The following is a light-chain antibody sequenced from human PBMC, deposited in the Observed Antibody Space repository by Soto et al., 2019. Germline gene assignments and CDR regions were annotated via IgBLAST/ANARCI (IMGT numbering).Light chain of an antibody. V-gene: IGKV3-11*01. CDR2: DTS. CDR1: QRIGTY. Sequence: EIVLTQSPATLSLSPGDRATLSCRASQRIGTYLAWYQQKAGQAPSLLIYDTSNRATGIPTRFSGSGSGTDFTLTISSLEAEDFAVYFCQHRSNSPPTWTFGQGTKVVIK. J-gene: IGKJ1*01. CDR3: QHRSNSPPTWT.